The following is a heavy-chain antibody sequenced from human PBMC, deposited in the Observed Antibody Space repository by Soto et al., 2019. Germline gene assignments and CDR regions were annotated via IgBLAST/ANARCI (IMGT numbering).Heavy chain of an antibody. D-gene: IGHD2-15*01. CDR1: GGSFSGYY. Sequence: QVQLQQWGAGLLKPSETLSLTCAVYGGSFSGYYWSWIRQPPGKGLEWIGEINHSGSTNYNPSLKSRVTISVDTSKNQFSLKLSSVTAADTAVYYCARAGYCSGGSCYFYYYYYMDVWGKGTTVTVSS. CDR2: INHSGST. J-gene: IGHJ6*03. CDR3: ARAGYCSGGSCYFYYYYYMDV. V-gene: IGHV4-34*01.